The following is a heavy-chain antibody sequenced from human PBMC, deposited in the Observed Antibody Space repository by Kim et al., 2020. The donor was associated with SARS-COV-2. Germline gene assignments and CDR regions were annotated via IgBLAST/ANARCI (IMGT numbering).Heavy chain of an antibody. Sequence: GGSLRLSCAASGFTFSSYGMHWVRQAPGKGLEWVAVISYDGSNKYYADSVKGRFTISRDNSKNTLYLQMNSLRAEDTAVYYCAKDLSHKLIVVVPAAMSFEYWGQGTLVTVSS. V-gene: IGHV3-30*18. CDR1: GFTFSSYG. CDR2: ISYDGSNK. J-gene: IGHJ4*02. CDR3: AKDLSHKLIVVVPAAMSFEY. D-gene: IGHD2-2*01.